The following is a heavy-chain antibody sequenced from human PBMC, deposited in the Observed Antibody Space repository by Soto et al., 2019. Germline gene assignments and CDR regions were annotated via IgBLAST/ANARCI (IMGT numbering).Heavy chain of an antibody. V-gene: IGHV4-34*01. CDR2: INHSGST. D-gene: IGHD5-18*01. CDR1: GGSFSGYY. Sequence: QVQLQQWGAGLLKPSETLSLTCAVYGGSFSGYYWSWIRQPPGKGLEWIGEINHSGSTNYNPSLKSRVTISVDTSKNQFSLKLSSVTAADTAVYYCARGSRLPLAGIQLWSRATFGYWGQGTLVTVSS. CDR3: ARGSRLPLAGIQLWSRATFGY. J-gene: IGHJ4*02.